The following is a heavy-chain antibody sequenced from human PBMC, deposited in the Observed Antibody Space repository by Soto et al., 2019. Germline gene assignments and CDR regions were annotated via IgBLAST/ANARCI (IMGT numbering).Heavy chain of an antibody. V-gene: IGHV1-2*04. J-gene: IGHJ4*02. CDR3: ATYDYGALAF. CDR1: GYTFTAYY. D-gene: IGHD4-17*01. Sequence: QVQVVQSGAEVKKPGASVKVSCKPYGYTFTAYYIHWVRQAPGQGLECLGWIDPRSGVTDYAQKFQGWVIMTRDTSIKAVYMELSWLTSDDPAVYYCATYDYGALAFWGQGTLVTVSS. CDR2: IDPRSGVT.